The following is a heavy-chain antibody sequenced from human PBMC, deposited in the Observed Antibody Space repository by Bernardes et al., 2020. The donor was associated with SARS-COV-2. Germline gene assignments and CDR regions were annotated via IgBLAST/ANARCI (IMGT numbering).Heavy chain of an antibody. Sequence: SETLSLTCTVSGGSISSYYWSWIRQPPGKGLEWIGYIYYSGSTNYNPSLKSRVTISVDTSKNQFSLKLSSVTAADTAVYYCARVGDSDSYGMDVWGQGTTVTVSS. D-gene: IGHD3-3*01. CDR1: GGSISSYY. J-gene: IGHJ6*02. CDR3: ARVGDSDSYGMDV. V-gene: IGHV4-59*01. CDR2: IYYSGST.